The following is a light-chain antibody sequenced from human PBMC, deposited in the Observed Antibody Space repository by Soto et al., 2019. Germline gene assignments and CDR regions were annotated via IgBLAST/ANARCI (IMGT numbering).Light chain of an antibody. V-gene: IGKV3-15*01. J-gene: IGKJ1*01. CDR1: QSVSSN. CDR3: QQYNNWPGT. CDR2: GAS. Sequence: EIVMTQSPATLSVSPGERATLSCRASQSVSSNLAWYQQKPGQAPRLLIYGASTRATGIPARFSGSGSGTEFTLTISSLQSEDFAVYYCQQYNNWPGTFGQGTRW.